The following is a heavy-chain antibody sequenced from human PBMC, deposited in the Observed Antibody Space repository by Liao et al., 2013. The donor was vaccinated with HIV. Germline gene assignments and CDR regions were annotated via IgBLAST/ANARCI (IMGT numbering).Heavy chain of an antibody. J-gene: IGHJ3*02. V-gene: IGHV4-59*01. CDR1: GGSISNYY. D-gene: IGHD3-9*01. CDR2: IYYSGSI. CDR3: ARLYYDILTAQPKGAFDI. Sequence: QVLLQGSGPGLVKPSETLSLTCSVSGGSISNYYWTWIRQPPGKGLEWIGYIYYSGSINYNPSLKSRVTISVDTSKKQFSLKVNSVTAADTAVYYCARLYYDILTAQPKGAFDIWGQGTMVTVSS.